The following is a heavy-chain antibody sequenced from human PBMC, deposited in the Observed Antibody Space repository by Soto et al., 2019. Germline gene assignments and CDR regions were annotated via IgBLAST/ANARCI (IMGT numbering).Heavy chain of an antibody. V-gene: IGHV1-18*01. J-gene: IGHJ4*02. D-gene: IGHD6-19*01. CDR2: ISTYNGNT. CDR3: GLGTRTFDL. Sequence: ASVKVSCKTSAYTFTNSGICSVRQAPGQGLEWMGWISTYNGNTNYAQRFQGRVTMTKDTSTSTAYMELGSLTSDDTAVYYCGLGTRTFDLWGQGTLVTVSS. CDR1: AYTFTNSG.